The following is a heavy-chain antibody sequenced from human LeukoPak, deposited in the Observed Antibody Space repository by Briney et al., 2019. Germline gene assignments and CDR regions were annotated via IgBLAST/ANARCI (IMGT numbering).Heavy chain of an antibody. V-gene: IGHV3-53*01. CDR1: GFTVSSNY. CDR3: ARCGHYGSGSYFDY. CDR2: IYSGGST. D-gene: IGHD3-10*01. Sequence: GGSLRLSCAASGFTVSSNYMSWVRQAPGKGLEWVSVIYSGGSTYYADSVKGRFTISRDNSKNTLYLQMNSMRAEDTAVYYCARCGHYGSGSYFDYWGQGTLVTVSS. J-gene: IGHJ4*02.